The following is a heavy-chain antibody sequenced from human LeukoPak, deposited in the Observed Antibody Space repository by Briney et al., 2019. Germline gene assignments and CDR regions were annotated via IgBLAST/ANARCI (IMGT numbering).Heavy chain of an antibody. CDR2: ISSSSSYI. V-gene: IGHV3-21*01. CDR3: ARDLGTTVTTINY. Sequence: GGSLRLSCAASGFTFSSYSMNWVRQAPGKGLEWVSSISSSSSYIYYADSVKGRFTISRDNAKNSLYLQMNSLSAEDTAVYYCARDLGTTVTTINYWGQGTLATVSS. J-gene: IGHJ4*02. CDR1: GFTFSSYS. D-gene: IGHD4-17*01.